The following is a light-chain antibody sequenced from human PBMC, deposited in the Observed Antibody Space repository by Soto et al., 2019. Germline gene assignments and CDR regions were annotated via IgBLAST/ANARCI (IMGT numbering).Light chain of an antibody. Sequence: QSVLTQTPSASGTPGQRVNISCSGSSSNIGSNNVNWYQQLPGTAPKLLIYSNNQRPSGVPDRSSGYKSGTSASLAISGLQSEDEADYYCEAWDDSLNGVVFGGGTKLTVL. V-gene: IGLV1-44*01. CDR2: SNN. J-gene: IGLJ2*01. CDR3: EAWDDSLNGVV. CDR1: SSNIGSNN.